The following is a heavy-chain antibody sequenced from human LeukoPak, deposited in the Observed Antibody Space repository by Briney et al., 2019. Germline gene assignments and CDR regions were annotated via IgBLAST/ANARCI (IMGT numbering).Heavy chain of an antibody. Sequence: GESLKISCKGSGYSFTSYWIGWVRQMPGKGLEWMGIIYPGDSDTRYSPSFPGQVTISADKSISTAYLQGTSLKASDTAMYYCARRLYGSGSYSKSWFDPWGQGTLVTVSS. CDR3: ARRLYGSGSYSKSWFDP. J-gene: IGHJ5*02. CDR1: GYSFTSYW. V-gene: IGHV5-51*01. D-gene: IGHD3-10*01. CDR2: IYPGDSDT.